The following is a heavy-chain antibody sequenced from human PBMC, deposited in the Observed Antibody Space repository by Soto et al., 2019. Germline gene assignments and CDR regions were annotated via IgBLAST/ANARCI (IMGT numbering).Heavy chain of an antibody. Sequence: QVQLQESGPGLVKHSETLSLTCSVHGGSISGSYWSWIRPSPWKGLEWLGYFYYTGSTNYSPSLRSRVSISVDTSKNEFSLRLSSVTAADTAVYLCARSVAVPGAHIDYWGQGTQVTVSS. D-gene: IGHD6-19*01. CDR1: GGSISGSY. CDR2: FYYTGST. J-gene: IGHJ4*02. V-gene: IGHV4-59*01. CDR3: ARSVAVPGAHIDY.